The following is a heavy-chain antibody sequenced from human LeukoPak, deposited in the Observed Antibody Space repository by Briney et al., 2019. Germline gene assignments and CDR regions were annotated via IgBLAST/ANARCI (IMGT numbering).Heavy chain of an antibody. CDR3: AKDQVGVGVPDY. V-gene: IGHV3-23*01. Sequence: PGGSLRLSCTASGFTFNNYAMTWVRQAPGKGLKWVSSISGDDGRTYYADSVKGRFTISRDNSKNKLYLQMNSLRAEDMAVYYCAKDQVGVGVPDYWGQGTLVTVSP. J-gene: IGHJ4*02. CDR1: GFTFNNYA. CDR2: ISGDDGRT. D-gene: IGHD1-26*01.